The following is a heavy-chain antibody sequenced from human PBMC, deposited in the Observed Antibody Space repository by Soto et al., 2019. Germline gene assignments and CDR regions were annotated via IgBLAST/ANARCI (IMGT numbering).Heavy chain of an antibody. CDR1: GLTVSSYA. J-gene: IGHJ6*01. CDR2: ISGSCGST. D-gene: IGHD3-3*01. Sequence: PGGSLRVSCAASGLTVSSYAMSWVRQAPGKGHVWVSAISGSCGSTYYAASVKGRFTISRHNSKNTLYLQMNSLSAQHTAVYYCAKARRPIFGVVISPRDYYYGMDVWGRLPTFTVSS. CDR3: AKARRPIFGVVISPRDYYYGMDV. V-gene: IGHV3-23*01.